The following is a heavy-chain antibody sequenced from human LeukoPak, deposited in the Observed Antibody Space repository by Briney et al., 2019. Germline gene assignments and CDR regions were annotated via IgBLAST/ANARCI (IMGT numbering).Heavy chain of an antibody. CDR2: IYISGST. CDR3: ARLYGSGSSLYFDY. Sequence: PSETLSLTCTVSGGSISSYYWSWIRQPAGKGLEWIGRIYISGSTNYNPSLKSRVTISVDTSKNQFSLKLSSVTAADTAVYYCARLYGSGSSLYFDYWGQGTLVTVSS. J-gene: IGHJ4*02. CDR1: GGSISSYY. V-gene: IGHV4-4*07. D-gene: IGHD3-10*01.